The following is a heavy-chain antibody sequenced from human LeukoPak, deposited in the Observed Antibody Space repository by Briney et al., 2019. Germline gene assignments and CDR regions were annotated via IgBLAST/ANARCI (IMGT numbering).Heavy chain of an antibody. D-gene: IGHD4/OR15-4a*01. CDR1: GGSISSYY. V-gene: IGHV4-59*12. CDR2: IYYSGST. CDR3: ARDGPSGVL. J-gene: IGHJ4*02. Sequence: SETLSLTCTVSGGSISSYYWSWIRQPPGKGLEWIGYIYYSGSTNYNPSLKSRVTISVDTSKNQFSLKLKSVTAADTAVYYCARDGPSGVLWGQGTLVSVSS.